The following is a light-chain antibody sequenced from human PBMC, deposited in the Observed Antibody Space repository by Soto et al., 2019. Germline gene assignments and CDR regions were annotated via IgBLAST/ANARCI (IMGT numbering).Light chain of an antibody. Sequence: HSLMTQPSSASGIPGQRVTISCSGSNSNVGRNTVTWFQHLPGRAPKVFIYNNDQRPSGVPDRFSGSKSGSSASLAISGLQSDDEADYYCASWDDSLTAWVFGGGTKLTVL. CDR2: NND. CDR3: ASWDDSLTAWV. V-gene: IGLV1-44*01. J-gene: IGLJ3*02. CDR1: NSNVGRNT.